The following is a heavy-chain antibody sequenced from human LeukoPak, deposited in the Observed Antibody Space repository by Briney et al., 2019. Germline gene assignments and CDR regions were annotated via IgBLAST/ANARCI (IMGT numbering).Heavy chain of an antibody. J-gene: IGHJ4*02. CDR2: IRYDGSNK. CDR1: GFTFSSYG. CDR3: ARVSGGYSYILGYFDY. Sequence: GGSLRLSCAASGFTFSSYGMHWVRQAPGKGLEWVAFIRYDGSNKYYADSVKGRFTISRDNSKNTLYLQMNSLRAEDTAVYYCARVSGGYSYILGYFDYWGQGTLVTVSS. V-gene: IGHV3-30*02. D-gene: IGHD5-18*01.